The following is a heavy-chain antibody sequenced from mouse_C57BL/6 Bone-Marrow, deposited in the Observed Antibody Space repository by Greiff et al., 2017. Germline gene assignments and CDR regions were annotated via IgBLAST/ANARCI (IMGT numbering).Heavy chain of an antibody. D-gene: IGHD3-2*02. Sequence: QVQLQQSGAELVRPGASVKLSCKASGYTFTDYYINWVKQRPGQGLEWIARIYPGSGNTYYNEKFKGKATLTAEKSSSTAYMQLSSLTSEDSAVYFCAREGSSGFWFAYWGQGTLVTVSA. J-gene: IGHJ3*01. CDR3: AREGSSGFWFAY. CDR1: GYTFTDYY. V-gene: IGHV1-76*01. CDR2: IYPGSGNT.